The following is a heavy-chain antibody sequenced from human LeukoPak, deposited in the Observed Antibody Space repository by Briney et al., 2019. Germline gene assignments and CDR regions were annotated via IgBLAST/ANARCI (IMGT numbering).Heavy chain of an antibody. Sequence: GGSLRLSCAASGFTFSNYWMTWVRQAPGKGLEWVANIKQDGSETYFVDSVKGRFTISRDNSNNSLYLQMSSLRAEDTAVYYCARAGGRASGSSYWGQGTLVTVSS. CDR2: IKQDGSET. CDR3: ARAGGRASGSSY. D-gene: IGHD1-26*01. J-gene: IGHJ4*02. CDR1: GFTFSNYW. V-gene: IGHV3-7*01.